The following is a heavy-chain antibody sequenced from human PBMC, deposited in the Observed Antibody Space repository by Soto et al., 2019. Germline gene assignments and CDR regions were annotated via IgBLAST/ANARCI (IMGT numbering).Heavy chain of an antibody. Sequence: PGGSLRLSCAASGVTVSTNYMTWVRQAPGKGLEWVSVIYIAGTIYYADSVKGRFTISRDISENMVYLQMNSLKAEDTAVYYCARAGSTTSAKYYYTMDVWGRGTTVTFSS. CDR1: GVTVSTNY. CDR3: ARAGSTTSAKYYYTMDV. V-gene: IGHV3-53*01. D-gene: IGHD4-17*01. J-gene: IGHJ6*01. CDR2: IYIAGTI.